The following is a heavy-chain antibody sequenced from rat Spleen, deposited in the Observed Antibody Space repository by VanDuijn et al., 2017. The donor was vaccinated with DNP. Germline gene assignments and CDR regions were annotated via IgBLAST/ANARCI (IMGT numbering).Heavy chain of an antibody. D-gene: IGHD1-12*02. Sequence: QVQLEESGPGLMQPSETLSLTCTVSEFSLTANGVGWVRQPLGKGLVWMGTIWSGGSTNYNSAVQSRLSISRDASKSQVFLKMNGLQPEDTAMYFCARCYDGSYPYAMDAWGQGTSVTVSS. CDR1: EFSLTANG. V-gene: IGHV2-72*01. J-gene: IGHJ4*01. CDR2: IWSGGST. CDR3: ARCYDGSYPYAMDA.